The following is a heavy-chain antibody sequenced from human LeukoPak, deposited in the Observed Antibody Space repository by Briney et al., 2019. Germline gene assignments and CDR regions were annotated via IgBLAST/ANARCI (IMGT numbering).Heavy chain of an antibody. J-gene: IGHJ4*02. D-gene: IGHD4/OR15-4a*01. CDR3: AREGYGDENYFDY. Sequence: GSLRLSCAASGFTVSSNYMSWVRQAPGKGLEWVSVIYSSGGTYYADSVKGRFTISRDTSKNTLYLQMNSLRAEDTAVYYCAREGYGDENYFDYWGQGTLVTVSS. V-gene: IGHV3-53*01. CDR1: GFTVSSNY. CDR2: IYSSGGT.